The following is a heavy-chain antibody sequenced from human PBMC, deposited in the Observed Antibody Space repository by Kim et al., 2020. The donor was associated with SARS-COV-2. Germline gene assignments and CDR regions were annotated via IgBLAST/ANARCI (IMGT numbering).Heavy chain of an antibody. D-gene: IGHD1-26*01. Sequence: GGSLRLSCAASGFTFSSYAMHWVRQAPGKGLEWVAVISYDGSNKYYADSVKGRFTISRDNSKNTLYLQMNSLRAEDTAVYYCAREDPVGAHYVAPDFDYWGQGTLVTVSS. V-gene: IGHV3-30*04. J-gene: IGHJ4*02. CDR1: GFTFSSYA. CDR2: ISYDGSNK. CDR3: AREDPVGAHYVAPDFDY.